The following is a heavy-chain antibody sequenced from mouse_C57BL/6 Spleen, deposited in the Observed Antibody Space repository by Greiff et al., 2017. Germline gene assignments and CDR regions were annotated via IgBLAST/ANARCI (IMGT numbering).Heavy chain of an antibody. J-gene: IGHJ1*03. CDR2: SRNKANDYTT. CDR3: ARDDEGGYFDV. V-gene: IGHV7-1*01. Sequence: EVQVVESGGGLVQSGRSLRLSCATSGFTFSDFYMEWVRQAPGKGLEWIAASRNKANDYTTEYSASVKGRFIVSRDTSQSILYLQMNALRAEDTAIYYCARDDEGGYFDVWGTGTTVTVSS. CDR1: GFTFSDFY.